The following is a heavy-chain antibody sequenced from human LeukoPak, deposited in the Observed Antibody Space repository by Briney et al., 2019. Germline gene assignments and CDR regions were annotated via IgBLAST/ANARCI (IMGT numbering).Heavy chain of an antibody. J-gene: IGHJ4*02. D-gene: IGHD3-22*01. CDR3: ARDPTPYYYDSSGPDYYFDY. CDR1: GFTFSSYG. V-gene: IGHV3-33*01. Sequence: GGSLRLSCAASGFTFSSYGMHWVRQAPGKGLEWVAVIWYDGSNKYYADSVEGRFTISRDNSKNTLYLQMNSLRAEDTAVYYCARDPTPYYYDSSGPDYYFDYWGQGTLVTVSS. CDR2: IWYDGSNK.